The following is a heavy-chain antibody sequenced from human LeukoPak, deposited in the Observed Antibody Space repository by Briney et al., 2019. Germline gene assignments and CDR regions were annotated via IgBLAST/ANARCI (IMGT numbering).Heavy chain of an antibody. CDR2: IWYDGSNK. CDR3: AREQSGYFDY. V-gene: IGHV3-33*01. Sequence: GGSLRLSCAASGFTFSSYGMHWVRQAPGKGPEWVAVIWYDGSNKYYADSVKGRFTISRDNSKNTLYLQMNSLRAEDTAVYYCAREQSGYFDYWGQGTLVTASS. CDR1: GFTFSSYG. J-gene: IGHJ4*02. D-gene: IGHD3-3*01.